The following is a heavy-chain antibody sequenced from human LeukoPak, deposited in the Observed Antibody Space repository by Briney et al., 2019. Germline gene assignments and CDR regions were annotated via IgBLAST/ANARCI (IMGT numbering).Heavy chain of an antibody. CDR3: AKSRDYYGSGSYLDY. CDR2: ISGSGGST. D-gene: IGHD3-10*01. Sequence: GGSLRLSCAASGFTFSSYAMSWVRQAPGKGLEWVSAISGSGGSTYYADSVKGRFTISRDNSKNTLYLQMNSLRAEDTAVYYCAKSRDYYGSGSYLDYWGQGTLVTVSS. J-gene: IGHJ4*02. V-gene: IGHV3-23*01. CDR1: GFTFSSYA.